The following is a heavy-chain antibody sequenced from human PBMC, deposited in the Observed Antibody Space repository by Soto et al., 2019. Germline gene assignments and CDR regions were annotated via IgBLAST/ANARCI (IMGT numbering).Heavy chain of an antibody. D-gene: IGHD3-22*01. CDR3: ARDLQQRGYYDSSGYYY. CDR1: GFTFSSYE. CDR2: ISSSGSTI. J-gene: IGHJ4*02. V-gene: IGHV3-48*03. Sequence: GGSLRLSCAASGFTFSSYEMNWVRQAPGKGLEWVSCISSSGSTIYYADSVKGRFTISRDNAKNSLYLQMNSLRAEDTAVYYCARDLQQRGYYDSSGYYYWGQGTLVTVSS.